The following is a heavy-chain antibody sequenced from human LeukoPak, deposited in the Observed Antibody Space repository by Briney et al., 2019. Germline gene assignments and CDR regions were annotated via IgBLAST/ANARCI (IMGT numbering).Heavy chain of an antibody. V-gene: IGHV3-33*08. CDR1: GFTFSSYG. Sequence: HPGRSLRLSCAASGFTFSSYGMYWVRQAPGKGLEWVAVIWYDGSNKYYADSVKGRFTISRDNSKNTLYLQMNSLRAEDTAVYYCARDLDTARRGNAFDYWGQGTLVTVSS. D-gene: IGHD5-18*01. J-gene: IGHJ4*02. CDR3: ARDLDTARRGNAFDY. CDR2: IWYDGSNK.